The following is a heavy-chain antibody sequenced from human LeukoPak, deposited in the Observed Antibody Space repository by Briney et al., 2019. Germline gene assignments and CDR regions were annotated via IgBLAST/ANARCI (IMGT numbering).Heavy chain of an antibody. Sequence: SETLSLTCAVYGGSYSGYYWSWIRQPPGKGLEWIGEINHSGSTNYNPSLKSRVTISVDTSKNQFSLKLSSVTAADTAVYYCARAGSRDIVVVSGATNYYYGMDVWGQGTTVTVSS. CDR1: GGSYSGYY. CDR2: INHSGST. CDR3: ARAGSRDIVVVSGATNYYYGMDV. J-gene: IGHJ6*02. V-gene: IGHV4-34*01. D-gene: IGHD2-2*01.